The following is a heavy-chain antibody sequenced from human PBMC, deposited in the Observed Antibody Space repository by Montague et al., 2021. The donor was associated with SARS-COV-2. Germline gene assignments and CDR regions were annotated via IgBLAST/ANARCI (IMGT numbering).Heavy chain of an antibody. D-gene: IGHD5-12*01. Sequence: SLRLSCAASGFTFSNYGMNWVRQAPGKGLEWVVVIWYDGSNKYYADSVKGRFTISRDNSKNMLYLQMNSLRAEDTAVYYCARDLDNGYDFAYWGQGTMVSVSS. CDR2: IWYDGSNK. CDR3: ARDLDNGYDFAY. CDR1: GFTFSNYG. J-gene: IGHJ4*02. V-gene: IGHV3-33*01.